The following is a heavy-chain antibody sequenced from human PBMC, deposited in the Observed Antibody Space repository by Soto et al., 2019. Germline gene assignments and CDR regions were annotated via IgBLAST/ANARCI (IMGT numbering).Heavy chain of an antibody. V-gene: IGHV4-31*03. CDR3: ARGYYGSGSPRFDP. CDR2: IYYSGST. Sequence: QVQLQESGPGLVKPSQTLSLTCTVSGGSISSGGYYWSWIRQHPGKGLEWIGYIYYSGSTYYNPSLKVGVTISVDTSKNQFSLKLSSVTAADTAVYYCARGYYGSGSPRFDPWGQGTLVTVSS. D-gene: IGHD3-10*01. J-gene: IGHJ5*02. CDR1: GGSISSGGYY.